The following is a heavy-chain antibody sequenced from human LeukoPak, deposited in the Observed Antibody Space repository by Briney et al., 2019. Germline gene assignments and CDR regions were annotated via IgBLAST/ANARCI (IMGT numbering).Heavy chain of an antibody. Sequence: GGSLRLSCAASGFTFSSYSMNWVRQAPGKGLEWVSSISSSGSYIYYADSVKGRLTISRDNSKNTLYLQMNSLRAEDTAVYYCAKDYVGSGSYLRAEFDYWGQGTLVTVSS. J-gene: IGHJ4*02. D-gene: IGHD1-26*01. V-gene: IGHV3-21*04. CDR3: AKDYVGSGSYLRAEFDY. CDR2: ISSSGSYI. CDR1: GFTFSSYS.